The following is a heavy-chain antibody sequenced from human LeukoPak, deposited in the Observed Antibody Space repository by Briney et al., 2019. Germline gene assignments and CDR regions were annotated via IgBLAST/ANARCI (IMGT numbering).Heavy chain of an antibody. CDR1: GFTFSSYA. D-gene: IGHD3-3*01. CDR3: ARADRARPTYYDFWSGYYLDRTIDY. J-gene: IGHJ4*02. Sequence: GGSLRLSCAASGFTFSSYAMHWVRQAPGKGLEWVAVISYDGSNKYYADSVKGRFTISRDNSKNTLYLQMNSLRAEDTAVYYCARADRARPTYYDFWSGYYLDRTIDYWGQGTQVTVSS. CDR2: ISYDGSNK. V-gene: IGHV3-30-3*01.